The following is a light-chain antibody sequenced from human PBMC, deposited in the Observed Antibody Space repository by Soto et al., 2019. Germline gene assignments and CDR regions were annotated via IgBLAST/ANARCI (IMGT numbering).Light chain of an antibody. CDR1: QSVISN. CDR3: QQYGSSPIT. Sequence: EIVLTQSPGTLSLPPGERATLSCRASQSVISNLAWYQQKHGQAPRLXIYGASSRETGIPDRFSGSGSGTDFTLTISRLEPEDFAVYYCQQYGSSPITFGQGTRLEIK. CDR2: GAS. J-gene: IGKJ5*01. V-gene: IGKV3-20*01.